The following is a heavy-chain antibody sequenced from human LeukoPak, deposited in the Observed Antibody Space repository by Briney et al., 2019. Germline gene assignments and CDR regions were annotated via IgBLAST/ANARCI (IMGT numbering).Heavy chain of an antibody. CDR2: INPNSGGT. Sequence: ASVKVSCKASGYTFTGYYMHWVRQAPGQGLEWMGWINPNSGGTKYAQKFQGRVTMTRDTSISKAYMELSRLTSDDTAVYYCERGGTRAFDLWGQGTMVTVSS. CDR3: ERGGTRAFDL. D-gene: IGHD1-26*01. V-gene: IGHV1-2*02. CDR1: GYTFTGYY. J-gene: IGHJ3*01.